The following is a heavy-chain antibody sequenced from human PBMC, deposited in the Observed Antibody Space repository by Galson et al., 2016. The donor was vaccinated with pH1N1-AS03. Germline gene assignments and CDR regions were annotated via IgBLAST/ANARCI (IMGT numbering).Heavy chain of an antibody. D-gene: IGHD3-10*01. CDR1: GFTFSDSG. V-gene: IGHV3-30*18. CDR2: ISKDARGN. J-gene: IGHJ5*01. Sequence: SLRLSCAASGFTFSDSGMHWVRQPPGKGLEWVAVISKDARGNFYADSVKGRFTISRDNSNNTVYLHMNSLRTEDTAVYYCAKMLRGITAVGFESWGQGILVIVSS. CDR3: AKMLRGITAVGFES.